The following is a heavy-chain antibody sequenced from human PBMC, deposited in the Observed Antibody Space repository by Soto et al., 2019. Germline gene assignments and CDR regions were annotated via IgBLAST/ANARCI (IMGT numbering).Heavy chain of an antibody. CDR2: ISYDGGNQ. V-gene: IGHV3-30-3*01. D-gene: IGHD2-15*01. CDR3: ARSPNTQTSFIDH. Sequence: GGSLRLSCEASGFTFSSYPMHWVRQAPGKGLEWVTVISYDGGNQYYADSVKGRFTISRDNSKDTLYLQMHSLRSDDTAVYFCARSPNTQTSFIDHWGQGTLVTVSS. J-gene: IGHJ4*02. CDR1: GFTFSSYP.